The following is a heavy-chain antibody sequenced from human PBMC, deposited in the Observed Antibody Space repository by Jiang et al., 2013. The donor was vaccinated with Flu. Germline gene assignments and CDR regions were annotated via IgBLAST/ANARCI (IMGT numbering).Heavy chain of an antibody. CDR2: IYYSGST. D-gene: IGHD1-14*01. CDR1: GGSISSYY. J-gene: IGHJ4*02. Sequence: GPGLVKPSETLSLTCTVSGGSISSYYWSWIRQPPGKGLEWIGYIYYSGSTNYNPSLKSRVTISVDTSKNQFSLKLSSVTAADTAVYYCARLRAYESPPDYWGQGTLVTVSS. CDR3: ARLRAYESPPDY. V-gene: IGHV4-59*08.